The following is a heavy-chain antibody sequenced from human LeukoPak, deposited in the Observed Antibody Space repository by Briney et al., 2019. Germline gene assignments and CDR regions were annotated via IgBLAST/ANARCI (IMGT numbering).Heavy chain of an antibody. CDR2: ISGSGGST. CDR1: GFTFSSYA. CDR3: AKNRLVRGTYYFDY. J-gene: IGHJ4*02. V-gene: IGHV3-23*01. Sequence: GGSLRLSCAASGFTFSSYAVSWVRQAPGKGLEWVSAISGSGGSTYYADSVKGRFTISRDNSKNTLYLQMNSLRAEDTAVYYCAKNRLVRGTYYFDYWGQGTLVTVSS. D-gene: IGHD3-10*01.